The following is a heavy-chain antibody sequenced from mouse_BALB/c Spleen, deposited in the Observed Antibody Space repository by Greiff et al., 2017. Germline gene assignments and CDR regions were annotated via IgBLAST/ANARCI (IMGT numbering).Heavy chain of an antibody. CDR2: INPSNGRT. Sequence: VQLQQPGAELVKPGASVKLSCKASGYTFTSYWMHWVKQRPGQGLEWIGEINPSNGRTNYNEKFKSKATLTVDKSSSTAYMQLSSLTSEDSAVYYCASLLSTEGFAYWGQGTLVTVSA. CDR1: GYTFTSYW. J-gene: IGHJ3*01. D-gene: IGHD2-10*01. V-gene: IGHV1S81*02. CDR3: ASLLSTEGFAY.